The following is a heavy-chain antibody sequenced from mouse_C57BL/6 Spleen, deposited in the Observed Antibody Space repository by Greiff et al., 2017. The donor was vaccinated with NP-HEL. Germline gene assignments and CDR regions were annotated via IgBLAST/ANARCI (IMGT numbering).Heavy chain of an antibody. CDR2: INPSTGGT. CDR3: ARRENHYDGGFAY. V-gene: IGHV1-42*01. J-gene: IGHJ3*01. D-gene: IGHD1-2*01. Sequence: VQLKQSGPELVKPGASVKISCKASGYSFTGYYMNWVKQSPEKSLEWIGEINPSTGGTTYNQKFKAKATLTVDKSSSTAYMQLKSLTSEDSAVYYCARRENHYDGGFAYWGQGTLVTVSA. CDR1: GYSFTGYY.